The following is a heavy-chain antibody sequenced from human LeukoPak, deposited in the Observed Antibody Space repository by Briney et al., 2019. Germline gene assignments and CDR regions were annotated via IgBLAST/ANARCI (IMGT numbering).Heavy chain of an antibody. D-gene: IGHD3-10*01. CDR3: ARVSFGSGYYNYMDV. V-gene: IGHV4-4*08. CDR1: GASINSDY. CDR2: MDSSGST. Sequence: PSETLSLTCTVSGASINSDYWNWIRQPPGKGLEWIGFMDSSGSTTYNPSLKSRVTISVDTSKNQFSLKLSSVTAADTAVYYCARVSFGSGYYNYMDVWGKGTTVTVSS. J-gene: IGHJ6*03.